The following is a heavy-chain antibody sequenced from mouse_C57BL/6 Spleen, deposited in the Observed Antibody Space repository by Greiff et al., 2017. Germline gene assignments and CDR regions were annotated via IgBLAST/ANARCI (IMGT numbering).Heavy chain of an antibody. CDR3: TPYYSGSSYDLG. J-gene: IGHJ3*02. CDR2: IDPETGGT. Sequence: QTPVHGLEWIGAIDPETGGTAYNQKFKGKAILTADKSSSTAYMELRSLTSEDSAVYYCTPYYSGSSYDLGWGQGTLVTVSA. V-gene: IGHV1-15*01. D-gene: IGHD1-1*01.